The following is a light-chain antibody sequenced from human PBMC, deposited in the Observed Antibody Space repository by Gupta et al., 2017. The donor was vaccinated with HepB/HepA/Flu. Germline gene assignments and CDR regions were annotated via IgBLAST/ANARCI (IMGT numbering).Light chain of an antibody. CDR1: QDIRSY. J-gene: IGKJ4*01. Sequence: DIQLTPFPSFLFASGGDRVIITCRASQDIRSYLAWYQQKPGNAPRLLISVISNLQSGAPSRFSGSASGTDFTLTITNLQPEDIATYYCQQASINPLSFGGGTKVEI. CDR2: VIS. V-gene: IGKV1-9*01. CDR3: QQASINPLS.